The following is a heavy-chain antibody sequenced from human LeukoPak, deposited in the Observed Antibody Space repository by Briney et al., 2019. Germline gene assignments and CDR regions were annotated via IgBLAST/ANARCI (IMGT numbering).Heavy chain of an antibody. Sequence: GGSLRLSCAASGFTFSSYAMSWVRQAPGKGLEWVSAISGSGDSTYYGDSVKGRFTISRDNSKNTLYLQMNSLRAEDTAVYYCAKTRPLDSSSWSHGDYWGQGTPVTVSS. CDR3: AKTRPLDSSSWSHGDY. V-gene: IGHV3-23*01. CDR1: GFTFSSYA. D-gene: IGHD6-13*01. CDR2: ISGSGDST. J-gene: IGHJ4*02.